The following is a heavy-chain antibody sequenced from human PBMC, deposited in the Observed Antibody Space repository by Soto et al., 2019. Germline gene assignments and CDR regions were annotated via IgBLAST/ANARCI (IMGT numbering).Heavy chain of an antibody. Sequence: TLSLTCAVSGYSISSGYYWGWIRQPPGKGLEWIGSIYHSGSTYYNPSLKSRVTISVDTSKNQFSLKLSSVTAADTAVYYCARDSLTIFGVVIKVPYGMDVWGQGTTVTVSS. V-gene: IGHV4-38-2*02. CDR3: ARDSLTIFGVVIKVPYGMDV. CDR1: GYSISSGYY. J-gene: IGHJ6*02. CDR2: IYHSGST. D-gene: IGHD3-3*01.